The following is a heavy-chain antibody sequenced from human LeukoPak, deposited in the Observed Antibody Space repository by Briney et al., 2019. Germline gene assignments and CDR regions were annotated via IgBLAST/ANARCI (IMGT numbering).Heavy chain of an antibody. CDR2: INHSGST. V-gene: IGHV4-34*01. Sequence: SETLSLTCAVYGGSFSGYYWGWIRQPPGKGLEWIGEINHSGSTNYNPSLKSRVTISVDTSKNQFSLKLSSVTAADTAVYYCARGTRGWYRYWGQGTLVTVSS. J-gene: IGHJ4*02. D-gene: IGHD6-19*01. CDR1: GGSFSGYY. CDR3: ARGTRGWYRY.